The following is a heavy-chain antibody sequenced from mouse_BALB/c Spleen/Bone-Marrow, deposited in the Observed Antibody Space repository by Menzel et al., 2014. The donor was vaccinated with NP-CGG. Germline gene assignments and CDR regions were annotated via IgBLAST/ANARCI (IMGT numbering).Heavy chain of an antibody. V-gene: IGHV1-9*01. D-gene: IGHD3-3*01. CDR3: ARTRTDWYYDV. Sequence: QVQLKDSGAELMKPGASVKISCKATGYTFSSYWIEWVKQRPGHGLEWIGEILPGSGSTNYNEKFKGKATFAADTSSNTAYMQLSSLTSEDSAVYYCARTRTDWYYDVWGAGTTVTVSS. CDR1: GYTFSSYW. J-gene: IGHJ1*01. CDR2: ILPGSGST.